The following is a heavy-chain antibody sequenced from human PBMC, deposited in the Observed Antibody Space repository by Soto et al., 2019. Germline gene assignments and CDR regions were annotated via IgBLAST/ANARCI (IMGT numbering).Heavy chain of an antibody. Sequence: EVQLVESGGGLVQPGGSLRLSCAASGFTVSSNYMSWVRQAPGKGLEWVSDIYSGGSTYYADSVKGRYTMSRDNSKHTLYLQMNSLRPEDTAVYYCARGGGDCSGGSCYFWRYYFDYWGKGTLVTVSS. CDR2: IYSGGST. CDR3: ARGGGDCSGGSCYFWRYYFDY. V-gene: IGHV3-66*01. D-gene: IGHD2-15*01. J-gene: IGHJ4*02. CDR1: GFTVSSNY.